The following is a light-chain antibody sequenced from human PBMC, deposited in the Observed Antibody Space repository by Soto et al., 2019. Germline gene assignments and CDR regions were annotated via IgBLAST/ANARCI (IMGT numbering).Light chain of an antibody. CDR1: QSVSSSY. CDR3: QQYGSSPLT. J-gene: IGKJ4*01. Sequence: EIVLTQSPGTLSLSXWXXXXXSXXXSQSVSSSYLAWYQQKPGQAPRLLIYGASSRATGIPDRFSGSGSGTDFTLTISRLEPEDFAVYYCQQYGSSPLTFGGGTKVDI. V-gene: IGKV3-20*01. CDR2: GAS.